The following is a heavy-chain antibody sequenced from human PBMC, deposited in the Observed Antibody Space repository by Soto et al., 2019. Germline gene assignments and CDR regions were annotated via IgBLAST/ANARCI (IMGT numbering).Heavy chain of an antibody. CDR2: INHSGST. V-gene: IGHV4-34*01. CDR1: GGSFSGYY. Sequence: PSETLSLTCAVYGGSFSGYYWSWIRQPPGKGLEWIGEINHSGSTNYNPSLKSRVTISVDTSKNQFSLKLSSVTAADTAVYYCARGSRYSGYDESYYFDYWGQGTLVTVSS. D-gene: IGHD5-12*01. CDR3: ARGSRYSGYDESYYFDY. J-gene: IGHJ4*02.